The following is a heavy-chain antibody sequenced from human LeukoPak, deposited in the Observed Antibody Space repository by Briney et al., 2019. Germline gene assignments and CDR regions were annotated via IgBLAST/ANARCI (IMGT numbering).Heavy chain of an antibody. CDR1: GFTFSSYG. CDR2: IRYDGNNK. Sequence: GGSLRLSCAASGFTFSSYGMHWVRQAPGKGLEWVAFIRYDGNNKYYADSVKGRFTISRDNSKNTLYLQMNSLRVEDTAVYYCTRDREVGRYYYYYHYMDVWGKGTTVTVSS. V-gene: IGHV3-30*02. CDR3: TRDREVGRYYYYYHYMDV. D-gene: IGHD2-2*01. J-gene: IGHJ6*03.